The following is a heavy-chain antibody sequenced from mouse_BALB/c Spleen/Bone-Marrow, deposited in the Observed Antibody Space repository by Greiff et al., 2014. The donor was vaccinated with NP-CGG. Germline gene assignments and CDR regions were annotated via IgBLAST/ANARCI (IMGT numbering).Heavy chain of an antibody. J-gene: IGHJ4*01. V-gene: IGHV5-4*02. CDR2: ISDGGSYT. D-gene: IGHD1-1*02. Sequence: EVKLVESGGGLVKPGGSLKLSCTASGFIFSDYYMYWVRQTPEKRLEWVAAISDGGSYTYYPDSVKGRFTISRDNAKNNLYLQMSSLKSEDTAMYYCARSGEKYGAMDYWGQGTSVTVFS. CDR3: ARSGEKYGAMDY. CDR1: GFIFSDYY.